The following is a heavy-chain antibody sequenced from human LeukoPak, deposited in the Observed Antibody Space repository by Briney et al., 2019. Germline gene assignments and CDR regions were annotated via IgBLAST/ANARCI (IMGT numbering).Heavy chain of an antibody. J-gene: IGHJ4*02. Sequence: SETLSLTCTVSGGSISSYYWSWIRQPPGKGLEWIGYIYYSGSTNYNPSLKSRVTISVNTSKNQFSLKLSSVTAADTAVYYCARGRDLKPYYFDYWGQGTLVTVSP. CDR2: IYYSGST. CDR3: ARGRDLKPYYFDY. V-gene: IGHV4-59*08. CDR1: GGSISSYY.